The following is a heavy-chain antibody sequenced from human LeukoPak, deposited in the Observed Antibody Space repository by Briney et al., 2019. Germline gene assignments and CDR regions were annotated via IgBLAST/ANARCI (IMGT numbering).Heavy chain of an antibody. V-gene: IGHV4-61*02. CDR1: GGSISSGSYY. Sequence: SETLSLTCTVSGGSISSGSYYWSWIRQPAGKGLEWIGRIYTSGSTNYNPSLKSRVTISVDTSKNQFSLKLSSVTAADTAVYYCARDHGTYYDFWSGYSNMDVWGKGTTVTVSS. CDR2: IYTSGST. J-gene: IGHJ6*03. CDR3: ARDHGTYYDFWSGYSNMDV. D-gene: IGHD3-3*01.